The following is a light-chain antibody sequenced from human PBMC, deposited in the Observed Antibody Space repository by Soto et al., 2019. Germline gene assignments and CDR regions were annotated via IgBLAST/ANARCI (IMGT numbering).Light chain of an antibody. CDR2: EVT. V-gene: IGLV2-14*01. CDR1: SSDVGHYNY. J-gene: IGLJ2*01. CDR3: ASYTNISTLL. Sequence: QSVLTQPASVSGSPGQSITISCTGTSSDVGHYNYVSWYQKHPGTAPRLMIYEVTNRPSGVSNRFSGSKSGNTASLTISGLQAEDEADYYCASYTNISTLLFGGGTKLTVL.